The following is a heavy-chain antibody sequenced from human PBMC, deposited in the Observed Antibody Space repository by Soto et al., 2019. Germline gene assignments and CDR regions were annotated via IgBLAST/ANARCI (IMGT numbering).Heavy chain of an antibody. CDR3: ARYYYDTSGYCYDY. V-gene: IGHV4-59*01. Sequence: SETLSLTCTVSGGSISSYYWSWIRQPPGKGLEWIGYIYYNGTTNYNPSLKSRVTMSVGTSKNQFSLKLSSVTAADTAVYYCARYYYDTSGYCYDYWGQGSLVPVSS. D-gene: IGHD3-22*01. J-gene: IGHJ4*02. CDR2: IYYNGTT. CDR1: GGSISSYY.